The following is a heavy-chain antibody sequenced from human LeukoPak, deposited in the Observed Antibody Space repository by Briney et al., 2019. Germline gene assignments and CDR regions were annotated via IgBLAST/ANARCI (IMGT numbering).Heavy chain of an antibody. CDR2: ISGSGGST. CDR1: GFTFSSYA. CDR3: AKDARRRPPTDMVFYYFDY. Sequence: GGSLRLSCAASGFTFSSYAMSWVRQAPGKGLELVSAISGSGGSTYYTDSVKGPFTISRDNSKNTLYLQMNSLRAEDTAVYYCAKDARRRPPTDMVFYYFDYWGQGTLVTVSS. V-gene: IGHV3-23*01. D-gene: IGHD5-18*01. J-gene: IGHJ4*02.